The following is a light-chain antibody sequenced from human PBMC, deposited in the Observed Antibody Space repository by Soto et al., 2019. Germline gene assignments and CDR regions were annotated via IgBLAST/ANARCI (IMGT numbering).Light chain of an antibody. Sequence: NFMLTQPHCVSESPGKTVTISCTRSSGSIASNYVQWYQQRPGSAPTTVIYEDNQRPSGVPDRFSGSIDSSSNSASLTISGLKTEDEADYYCQSYDSSNLWVFGGGTKLTVL. CDR1: SGSIASNY. J-gene: IGLJ3*02. CDR2: EDN. CDR3: QSYDSSNLWV. V-gene: IGLV6-57*03.